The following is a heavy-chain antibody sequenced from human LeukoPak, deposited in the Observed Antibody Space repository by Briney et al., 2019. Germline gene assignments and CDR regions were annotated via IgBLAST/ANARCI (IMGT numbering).Heavy chain of an antibody. D-gene: IGHD5-24*01. CDR3: AREPPAEEMATVHLDY. CDR1: GGTFSSCA. CDR2: IIPIFGIA. V-gene: IGHV1-69*04. J-gene: IGHJ4*01. Sequence: ASVKVSCKASGGTFSSCAISWVRQAPGQGLEWMGRIIPIFGIANYAQKFQGRVTITADKSTSTAYMELSSLRSEDTAVYYCAREPPAEEMATVHLDYWGQGTLVTVSS.